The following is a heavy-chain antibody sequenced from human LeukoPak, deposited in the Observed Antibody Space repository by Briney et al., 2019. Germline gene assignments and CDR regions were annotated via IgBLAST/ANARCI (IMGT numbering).Heavy chain of an antibody. J-gene: IGHJ4*02. D-gene: IGHD6-19*01. V-gene: IGHV3-23*01. CDR3: AKDLEQWLFFYFDY. CDR2: ISGSVGRT. Sequence: PGGSLRLSCAASGSTFSIYATGWVRQPPGKWREWVSAISGSVGRTYYADSVKGRFTISRDNSKNTLYLQMNSLRAEDTAVYYCAKDLEQWLFFYFDYWGQGTLVTVSS. CDR1: GSTFSIYA.